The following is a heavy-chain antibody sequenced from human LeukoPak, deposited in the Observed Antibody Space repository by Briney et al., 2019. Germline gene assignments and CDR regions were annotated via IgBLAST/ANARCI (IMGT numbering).Heavy chain of an antibody. CDR2: ISGSGGST. CDR1: GFTFSSYG. CDR3: AKSGRFYYYYMDV. J-gene: IGHJ6*03. V-gene: IGHV3-23*01. D-gene: IGHD3-16*01. Sequence: GGSLRLSCAASGFTFSSYGMSWVRQAPGKGLEWVSAISGSGGSTYYADSVKGRFTISRDNSKNTLYLQMNSLRAEDTAVYYCAKSGRFYYYYMDVWGKGTTVTVSS.